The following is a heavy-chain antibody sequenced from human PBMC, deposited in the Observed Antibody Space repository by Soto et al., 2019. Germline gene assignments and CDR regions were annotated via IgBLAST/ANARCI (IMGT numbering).Heavy chain of an antibody. CDR3: VKDESINWYSGHFRH. CDR1: GFTSDDYA. J-gene: IGHJ1*01. CDR2: INWNSGSI. D-gene: IGHD6-13*01. Sequence: GGSLRLSCAASGFTSDDYAMHWVRQVLGKGLEWVSGINWNSGSIGYGDSVKGRFAISRDNAKNSLHLQMNSLSAEDTAFYYCVKDESINWYSGHFRHWGQGTLVTVSS. V-gene: IGHV3-9*02.